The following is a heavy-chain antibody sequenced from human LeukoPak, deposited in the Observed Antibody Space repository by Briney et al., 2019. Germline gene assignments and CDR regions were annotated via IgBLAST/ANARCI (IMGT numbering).Heavy chain of an antibody. CDR3: ARGSPRFLEWLLSSGMDV. CDR1: GFTFSSYA. Sequence: GGSLRLSCAASGFTFSSYAMHWVRQAPGKGLEWVAVVSYDGSNKYYADSVKGRFTISRDNSKNTLYLQMNSLRAEDTAVYYCARGSPRFLEWLLSSGMDVWGQGTTVTVSS. V-gene: IGHV3-30*14. J-gene: IGHJ6*02. CDR2: VSYDGSNK. D-gene: IGHD3-3*01.